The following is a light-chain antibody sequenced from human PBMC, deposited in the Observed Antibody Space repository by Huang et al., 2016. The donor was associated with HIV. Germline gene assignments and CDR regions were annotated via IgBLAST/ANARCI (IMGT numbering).Light chain of an antibody. CDR1: QSVSGSY. J-gene: IGKJ3*01. Sequence: EIVLTQSPGTLSLSPGERATLSCRASQSVSGSYLAWYQQKPGQAPRLLIYGAAGRATGIPDRFSGSGSGTDSTLTITRLEPEDIALYYCQVYGTSPPGPFGPGATVHIK. V-gene: IGKV3-20*01. CDR2: GAA. CDR3: QVYGTSPPGP.